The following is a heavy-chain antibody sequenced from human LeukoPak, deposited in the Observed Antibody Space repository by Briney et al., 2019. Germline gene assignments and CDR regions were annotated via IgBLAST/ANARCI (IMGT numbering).Heavy chain of an antibody. CDR2: IYPGDSDT. V-gene: IGHV5-51*01. CDR1: YW. D-gene: IGHD5-18*01. CDR3: AGRPTAISTYYFDY. Sequence: YWSWIRQPAGKGLEWMGIIYPGDSDTTYSPSFQGQVTISADKSISTAYLQWSSLKASDTAMYYCAGRPTAISTYYFDYWGQGTLVTVSS. J-gene: IGHJ4*02.